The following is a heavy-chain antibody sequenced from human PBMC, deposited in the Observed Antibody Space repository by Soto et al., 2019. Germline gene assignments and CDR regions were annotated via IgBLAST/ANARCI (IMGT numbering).Heavy chain of an antibody. CDR3: AKTPMEAVGTQCFDL. D-gene: IGHD6-19*01. Sequence: GGSLRLSCVGSGFNFAGYALAWVRQPPGKGLEWVTSISGPSYASFTADSLRGRFTVYRDKSKDTLFLQMKNLRAEDTAIYYCAKTPMEAVGTQCFDLWGQGPLVTVSS. CDR2: ISGPSYAS. V-gene: IGHV3-23*01. CDR1: GFNFAGYA. J-gene: IGHJ4*02.